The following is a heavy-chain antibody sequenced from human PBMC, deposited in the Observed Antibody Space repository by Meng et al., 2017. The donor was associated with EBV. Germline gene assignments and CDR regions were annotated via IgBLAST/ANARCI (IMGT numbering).Heavy chain of an antibody. CDR1: GGTFRSDA. CDR2: LIPMSDAP. CDR3: ASESGRGFTPDY. V-gene: IGHV1-69*01. Sequence: QGQVVQSGAGVKKPGSSVKVSCWTSGGTFRSDAVSWVRQAPGQGLEWMGGLIPMSDAPHYAQKFQGRVTITADESTSTHYMHLSGLTSDDTAVYYCASESGRGFTPDYWGQGTLVTVSS. J-gene: IGHJ4*02. D-gene: IGHD3-10*01.